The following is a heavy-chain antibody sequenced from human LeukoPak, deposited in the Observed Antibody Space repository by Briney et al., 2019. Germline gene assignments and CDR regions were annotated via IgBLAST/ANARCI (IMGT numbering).Heavy chain of an antibody. CDR1: GYTFTGYY. J-gene: IGHJ4*02. D-gene: IGHD2-2*01. CDR2: INPNSGGT. Sequence: GASVKVSCKASGYTFTGYYMHWVRQAPGQGLEWMGWINPNSGGTNYAQKFQGRVTMTRDTSISTAYMELSRLRSDDTAVYYCASPQGDCSSTSCSSPFDYWGQGTRVTVSS. CDR3: ASPQGDCSSTSCSSPFDY. V-gene: IGHV1-2*02.